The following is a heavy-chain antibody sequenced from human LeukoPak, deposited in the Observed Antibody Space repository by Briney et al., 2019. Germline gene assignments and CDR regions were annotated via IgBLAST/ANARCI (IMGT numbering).Heavy chain of an antibody. V-gene: IGHV4-61*02. CDR1: GGSISSGSYY. Sequence: SETLSLTCTVSGGSISSGSYYWSWIRQPAGKGLEWIGRLYTSGSTNYNPSLKSRVTISLDTSKNQFSLKLSSVTAADTAVYYCARHYANAFEIWGQGTMVTVSS. D-gene: IGHD4-17*01. CDR2: LYTSGST. CDR3: ARHYANAFEI. J-gene: IGHJ3*02.